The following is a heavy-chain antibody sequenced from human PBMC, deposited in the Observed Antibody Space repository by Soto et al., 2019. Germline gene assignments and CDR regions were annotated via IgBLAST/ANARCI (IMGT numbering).Heavy chain of an antibody. CDR2: VSSTTNDI. CDR3: ARESENLTSNFDY. V-gene: IGHV3-21*06. J-gene: IGHJ4*02. Sequence: GGSLRLSCAASGFTFTRCSMNWVRQAPGQGLEWVSSVSSTTNDIYYGDSMKGRFTISRDNAKNSLYLEMNSLTAADTAVYYCARESENLTSNFDYWGQGTLVTVSS. CDR1: GFTFTRCS.